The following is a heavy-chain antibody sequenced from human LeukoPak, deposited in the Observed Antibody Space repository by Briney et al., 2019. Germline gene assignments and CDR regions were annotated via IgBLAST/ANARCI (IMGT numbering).Heavy chain of an antibody. CDR1: GFTLSSYW. CDR3: ARGPFWSGYYDD. D-gene: IGHD3-3*01. J-gene: IGHJ4*02. CDR2: IREDGNEK. V-gene: IGHV3-7*03. Sequence: GGSLRLSCVASGFTLSSYWMSWVRQAPGKGLEWVANIREDGNEKYYVDSVKGRFTISRDNAKNSLYLQMSNLRAEDTAVYYCARGPFWSGYYDDWGQGTLVTVSS.